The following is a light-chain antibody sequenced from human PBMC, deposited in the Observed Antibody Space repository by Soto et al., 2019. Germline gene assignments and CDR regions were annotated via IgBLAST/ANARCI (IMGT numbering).Light chain of an antibody. V-gene: IGKV3-20*01. CDR1: QILSSSY. J-gene: IGKJ1*01. CDR3: QKYGSSRGE. CDR2: GAS. Sequence: EIVLTQSPVTLSLSPGERATLSCSASQILSSSYLASYQQKPGQAPRLLIYGASSRATGIPDRFSGSGSGTDFTLTISRLEPEDFAVYYCQKYGSSRGEFGQGTKVDIK.